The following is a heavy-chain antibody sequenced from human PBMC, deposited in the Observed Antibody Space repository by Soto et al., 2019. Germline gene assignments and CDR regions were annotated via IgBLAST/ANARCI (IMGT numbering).Heavy chain of an antibody. D-gene: IGHD3-3*01. CDR2: IGYDGSNK. V-gene: IGHV3-33*01. J-gene: IGHJ4*02. Sequence: QVQLVESGGGVVQPGRSLRLSCAASGFTFSSYGMHWVRQAPGKGLEWVAVIGYDGSNKYYADSVKGRFTISRDNSKNTLYLQMNSLRSEDTAVYYCARVDYDFWSGYHNHFDYWGQGTLVTVSS. CDR3: ARVDYDFWSGYHNHFDY. CDR1: GFTFSSYG.